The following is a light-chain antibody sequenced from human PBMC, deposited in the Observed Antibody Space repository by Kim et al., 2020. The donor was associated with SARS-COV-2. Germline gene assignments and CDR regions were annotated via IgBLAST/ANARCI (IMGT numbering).Light chain of an antibody. J-gene: IGLJ2*01. V-gene: IGLV3-9*01. CDR3: QVWDTSTAYVV. CDR1: NIGTRN. Sequence: SYELTQPLSVSLALGQTARITCGGDNIGTRNVHWYQQKPGQAPVLVIYRDANRPSGIPERFSGSNSGNSATLTISGAQAGDEADYYCQVWDTSTAYVVFGGGTQLTVL. CDR2: RDA.